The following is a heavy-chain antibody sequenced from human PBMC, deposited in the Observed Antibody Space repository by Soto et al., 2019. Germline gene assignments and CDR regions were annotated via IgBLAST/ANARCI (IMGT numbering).Heavy chain of an antibody. J-gene: IGHJ4*02. CDR2: INPNSGGT. CDR3: ARVSYNWTASPESYVYY. Sequence: ASVKVSCKASGYTFTGYYMHWVRQAPGQGLEWMGWINPNSGGTNYAQKFQGRVTMTRNTSISTAYMELSRLRSDDTAVYYCARVSYNWTASPESYVYYCGQGTLVTV. V-gene: IGHV1-2*02. CDR1: GYTFTGYY. D-gene: IGHD1-1*01.